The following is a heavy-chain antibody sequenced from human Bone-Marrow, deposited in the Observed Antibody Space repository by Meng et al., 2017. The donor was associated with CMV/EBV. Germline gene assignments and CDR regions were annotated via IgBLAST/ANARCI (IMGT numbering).Heavy chain of an antibody. V-gene: IGHV3-30*04. Sequence: GESLKISCAASGFTFSSYAMHWVRQAPGKGLEWVAVISYDGSNKYYADSVKGRFTISRDNSKNTLYLQMNSLRAEDTAVYYCARDPRHMQWLATAQDYFDYWGQGTLVTVSS. CDR1: GFTFSSYA. J-gene: IGHJ4*02. CDR3: ARDPRHMQWLATAQDYFDY. D-gene: IGHD6-19*01. CDR2: ISYDGSNK.